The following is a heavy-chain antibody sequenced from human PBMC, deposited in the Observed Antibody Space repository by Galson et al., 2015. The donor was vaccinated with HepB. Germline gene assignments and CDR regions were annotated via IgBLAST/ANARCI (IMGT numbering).Heavy chain of an antibody. V-gene: IGHV1-3*01. J-gene: IGHJ6*02. CDR1: GYTFTSYA. Sequence: SVKVSCKASGYTFTSYAMHWVRQAPGQRLEWMGWINAGNGNTKYSQKFQGRVTITRDTSASTAYMELSSLRSEDTAVYYCARSGSSGWYLYYYGMDVWGQGTTVTVSS. CDR2: INAGNGNT. CDR3: ARSGSSGWYLYYYGMDV. D-gene: IGHD6-19*01.